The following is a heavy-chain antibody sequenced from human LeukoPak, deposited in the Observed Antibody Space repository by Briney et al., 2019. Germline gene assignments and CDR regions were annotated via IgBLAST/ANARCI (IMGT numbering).Heavy chain of an antibody. CDR1: GFTVSSNC. D-gene: IGHD4-17*01. V-gene: IGHV3-53*01. Sequence: PGGSLRLACAASGFTVSSNCMSWVRQAPGKGLEWVSVIYSGGSTHYADSVKGRFTISRDNSKNTLYLQMNSLRAEDTAVYYCARGRQNYGDYPYWGQGTLVTVSS. CDR2: IYSGGST. CDR3: ARGRQNYGDYPY. J-gene: IGHJ4*02.